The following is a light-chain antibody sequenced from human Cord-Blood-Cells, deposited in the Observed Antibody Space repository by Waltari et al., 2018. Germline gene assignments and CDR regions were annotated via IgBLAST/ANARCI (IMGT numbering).Light chain of an antibody. J-gene: IGLJ2*01. CDR2: EGS. V-gene: IGLV2-23*01. CDR3: CSYAGSSTFVV. CDR1: SRAVGCFNL. Sequence: QSALTQPASLSGSPGQSTTISCTGTSRAVGCFNLASWYQQHPGKAPKLMIYEGSKRPSGVSNRFSGSKSGNTASLTISGLQAEDEADYYCCSYAGSSTFVVFGGGTKLTVL.